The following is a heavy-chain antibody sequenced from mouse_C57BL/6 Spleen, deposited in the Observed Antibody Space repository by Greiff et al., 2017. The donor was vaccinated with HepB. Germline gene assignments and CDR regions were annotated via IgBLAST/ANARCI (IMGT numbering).Heavy chain of an antibody. D-gene: IGHD1-1*01. Sequence: GGGLVQPGGSLKLSCAASGFTFSDYYMYWVRQTPEKRLEWVAYISNGGGSTYYPDTVKGRFTISRDNAKNTLYLQMSRLKSEDTAMYYCARGIHYYGSHYYAMDYWGQGTSVTVSS. CDR1: GFTFSDYY. V-gene: IGHV5-12*01. CDR3: ARGIHYYGSHYYAMDY. CDR2: ISNGGGST. J-gene: IGHJ4*01.